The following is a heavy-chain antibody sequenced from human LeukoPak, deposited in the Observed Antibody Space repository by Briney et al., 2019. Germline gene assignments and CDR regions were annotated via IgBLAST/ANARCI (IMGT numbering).Heavy chain of an antibody. J-gene: IGHJ6*02. Sequence: SETLSPTCTVSGGSISSYYWSWIRQPPGKGLEWIGYIYYSGSTNYNPSLKSRVTISVDTSKNQFSLKLSSVTAADTAVYYCARLSPVPAAYYYYGMDVWGQGTTVTVSS. CDR2: IYYSGST. D-gene: IGHD2-2*01. CDR3: ARLSPVPAAYYYYGMDV. CDR1: GGSISSYY. V-gene: IGHV4-59*08.